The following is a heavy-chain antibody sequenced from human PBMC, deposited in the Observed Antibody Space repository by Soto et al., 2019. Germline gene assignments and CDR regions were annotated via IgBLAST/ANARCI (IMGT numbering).Heavy chain of an antibody. CDR1: GGTFSSYA. Sequence: SVKVSCKASGGTFSSYAISWVRQAPGQGLEWMGGIIPIFGTANYAQKFQGRITITADESTSTAYMELSSLRSEDTAVYYCARSRITIFGVVTAYYYYYYGMDVWGQGTTVTVSS. CDR2: IIPIFGTA. J-gene: IGHJ6*02. D-gene: IGHD3-3*01. V-gene: IGHV1-69*13. CDR3: ARSRITIFGVVTAYYYYYYGMDV.